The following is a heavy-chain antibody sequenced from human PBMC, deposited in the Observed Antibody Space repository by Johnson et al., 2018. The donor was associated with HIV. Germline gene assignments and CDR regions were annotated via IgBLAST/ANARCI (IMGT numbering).Heavy chain of an antibody. CDR2: LFSGGTT. CDR3: ARACRDGYTCDAYDI. Sequence: EVQLVESGGGVVQPGRSLRVSCAASGFTFSTYAMHWVRQAPGKGLEWVSVLFSGGTTYYADSVKGRFTISRDNSKNTLFLQMNSLRAEDTAVFYCARACRDGYTCDAYDIWGQGTMVTVSS. CDR1: GFTFSTYA. D-gene: IGHD5-24*01. J-gene: IGHJ3*02. V-gene: IGHV3-66*01.